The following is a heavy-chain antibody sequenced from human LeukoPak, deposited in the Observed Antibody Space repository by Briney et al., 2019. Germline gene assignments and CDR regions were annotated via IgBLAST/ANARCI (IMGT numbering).Heavy chain of an antibody. CDR3: ARDLEGSLDY. CDR2: IYYSVST. CDR1: GGSISSGGYY. D-gene: IGHD3-3*01. V-gene: IGHV4-31*03. J-gene: IGHJ4*02. Sequence: PSETLSLTCTVSGGSISSGGYYWSWIRQHPGKGLEWIGYIYYSVSTYYNPSLKSRVTISVDTPKNLFSLKLSSVTAADTAVYYCARDLEGSLDYWGQGTLVTVSS.